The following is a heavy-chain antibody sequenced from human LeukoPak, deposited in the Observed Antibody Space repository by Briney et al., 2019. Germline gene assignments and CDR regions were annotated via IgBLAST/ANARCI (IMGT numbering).Heavy chain of an antibody. J-gene: IGHJ4*02. CDR2: ISSFGGST. CDR1: GFSFNNYA. CDR3: ARERAIVVVHFDY. Sequence: GGSLRLSCAASGFSFNNYAMTWVRQGPGKGLVWVSTISSFGGSTFYADSVKGRFTISRDNSKNTLYLQMNSLRAEDTAVYFCARERAIVVVHFDYWGQGTLVTVSS. V-gene: IGHV3-23*01. D-gene: IGHD2-2*01.